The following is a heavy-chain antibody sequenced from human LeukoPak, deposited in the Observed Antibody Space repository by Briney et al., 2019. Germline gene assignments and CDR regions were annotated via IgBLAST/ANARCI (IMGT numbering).Heavy chain of an antibody. CDR2: IDWDDDK. D-gene: IGHD2-15*01. CDR1: GFSLSTPGMR. V-gene: IGHV2-70*04. J-gene: IGHJ4*02. CDR3: ARTDCSTGSCYFLFDY. Sequence: SGPALVKPTQTLTLTCTLSGFSLSTPGMRVSWIRQPPGKALEWLARIDWDDDKFYSASLKTRLTLSTDTSKNQVVLTMTNMDPGDTATYYCARTDCSTGSCYFLFDYWGQGTLVTVSS.